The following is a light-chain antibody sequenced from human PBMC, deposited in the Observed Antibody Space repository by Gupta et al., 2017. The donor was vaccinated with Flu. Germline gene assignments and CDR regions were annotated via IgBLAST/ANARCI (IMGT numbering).Light chain of an antibody. CDR2: DVS. J-gene: IGKJ4*01. CDR1: QSLLHSDGKTY. V-gene: IGKV2D-29*01. CDR3: MQAIEVTVT. Sequence: ISCKSSQSLLHSDGKTYLYWYLQKPGQPPQLLIHDVSNRFSGVPDRFSGGESGTDFTLKISRVEAEDVGVYYCMQAIEVTVTFGGGTKVELK.